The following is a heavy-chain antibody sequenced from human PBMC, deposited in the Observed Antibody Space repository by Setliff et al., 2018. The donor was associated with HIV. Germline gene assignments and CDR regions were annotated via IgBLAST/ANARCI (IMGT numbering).Heavy chain of an antibody. J-gene: IGHJ4*02. Sequence: TLSLTCTVSGGSVSSGSYYWSWIRQPPGKGLEWIGYIYYSGSTKHNPSLKSRVTISLDTSKNQFSLKLTSVTAADMAVYYCARYSPRGYTLTGPYWGQGTLVTVSS. D-gene: IGHD6-25*01. CDR1: GGSVSSGSYY. V-gene: IGHV4-61*01. CDR2: IYYSGST. CDR3: ARYSPRGYTLTGPY.